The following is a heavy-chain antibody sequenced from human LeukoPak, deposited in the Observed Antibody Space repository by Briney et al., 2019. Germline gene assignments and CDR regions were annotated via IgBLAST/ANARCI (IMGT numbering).Heavy chain of an antibody. D-gene: IGHD3-22*01. Sequence: PSETLSLTCTVSGGSISSYHWSWIRQPPGKGLESIGYIYSSGSTHYNPSLKSRVTISVDTSKNQFSLKLSSVTAADTAVYYCARARNYYDSSGFYYEGDAFDIWGQGTMVTVSS. CDR2: IYSSGST. CDR1: GGSISSYH. J-gene: IGHJ3*02. CDR3: ARARNYYDSSGFYYEGDAFDI. V-gene: IGHV4-59*01.